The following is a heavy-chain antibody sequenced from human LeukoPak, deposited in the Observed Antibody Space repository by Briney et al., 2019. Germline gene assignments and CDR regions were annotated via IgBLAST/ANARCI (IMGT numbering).Heavy chain of an antibody. J-gene: IGHJ4*02. CDR2: IMQDGSEK. V-gene: IGHV3-7*01. D-gene: IGHD5/OR15-5a*01. Sequence: GGSLRLSCPASGFTFSTYGMSWVRQAPGKGLEWVANIMQDGSEKHYVDSVKGRFTISRDNAKSPLYLQMNSLRAEDTAVYFCARENWVYDGSLDYWGQGTLVTVSS. CDR3: ARENWVYDGSLDY. CDR1: GFTFSTYG.